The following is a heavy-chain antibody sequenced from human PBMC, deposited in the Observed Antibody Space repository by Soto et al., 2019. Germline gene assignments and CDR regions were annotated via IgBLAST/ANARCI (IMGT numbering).Heavy chain of an antibody. J-gene: IGHJ4*02. Sequence: ASVKVSCKASGYTFTGYYMHWVRQAPGQGLEWMGWINPNSGGTNYAQKFQGWVTMTRDTSISTAYMELSRLRSDDTAVYYCARGPPTKSGSYEFDYWGQGTLVTVYS. CDR2: INPNSGGT. D-gene: IGHD1-26*01. CDR3: ARGPPTKSGSYEFDY. V-gene: IGHV1-2*04. CDR1: GYTFTGYY.